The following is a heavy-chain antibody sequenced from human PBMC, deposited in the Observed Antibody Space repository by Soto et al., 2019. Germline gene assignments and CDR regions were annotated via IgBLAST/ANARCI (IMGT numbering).Heavy chain of an antibody. CDR2: IYWDDDK. Sequence: QITLKESGPTLVRPTQTLTLTCTFSGFSLTTSGVGVGWIRQPPGKALEWLAVIYWDDDKRYSSSLKSRLTITTDTANIQVVLTMTNMDPVDKATYYCAHHPYYGLGSYSFDYWGQGTLVTVSS. CDR1: GFSLTTSGVG. J-gene: IGHJ4*02. CDR3: AHHPYYGLGSYSFDY. D-gene: IGHD3-10*01. V-gene: IGHV2-5*02.